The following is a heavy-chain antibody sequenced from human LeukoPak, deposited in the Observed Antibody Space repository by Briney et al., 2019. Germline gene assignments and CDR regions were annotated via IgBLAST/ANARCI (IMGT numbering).Heavy chain of an antibody. CDR1: GYTFTSYY. J-gene: IGHJ6*02. CDR3: ARDSTGYSSGWYLGYGMDV. V-gene: IGHV1-46*01. Sequence: ASVKVSCKASGYTFTSYYIHWVRQAPGQGLEWMGVINPSGDSTSYAQKFQGRVTMTRDTSTSTVYMELSSLRSEDTAVYYCARDSTGYSSGWYLGYGMDVWGQGTTVTVSS. D-gene: IGHD6-19*01. CDR2: INPSGDST.